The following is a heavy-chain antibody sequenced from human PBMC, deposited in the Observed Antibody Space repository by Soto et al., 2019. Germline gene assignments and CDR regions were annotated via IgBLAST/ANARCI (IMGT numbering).Heavy chain of an antibody. D-gene: IGHD6-19*01. CDR1: GFTFSSYG. CDR2: ISYDGSNK. V-gene: IGHV3-30*18. J-gene: IGHJ6*02. CDR3: AKDGYSSGWFYYYYYGMDV. Sequence: GWSLRLSCAAAGFTFSSYGMHWVRQAPGKGLEWVAVISYDGSNKYYADSVKGRFTISRDNSKNTLYLQMNSLRAEDTAVYYCAKDGYSSGWFYYYYYGMDVWGQGTTVTGSS.